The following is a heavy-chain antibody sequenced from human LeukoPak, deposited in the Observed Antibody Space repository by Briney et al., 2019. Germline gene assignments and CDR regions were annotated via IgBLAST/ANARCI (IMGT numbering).Heavy chain of an antibody. J-gene: IGHJ6*02. D-gene: IGHD2-15*01. CDR2: ISAYNGNT. Sequence: GASVKVSCKASGYTFTGYYMHWVRPAPGQGLEWMGWISAYNGNTNYAQKLQGRVTMTTDTSTSTAYMELRSLRSDDTAVYYCARDRPPEYSYYYYYGMDVWGQGTTVTVSS. V-gene: IGHV1-18*04. CDR3: ARDRPPEYSYYYYYGMDV. CDR1: GYTFTGYY.